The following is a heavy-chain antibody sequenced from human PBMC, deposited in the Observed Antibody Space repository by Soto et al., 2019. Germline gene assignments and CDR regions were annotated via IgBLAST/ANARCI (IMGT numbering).Heavy chain of an antibody. Sequence: QVQLVQSGAEVKKPGASVKVSCKASGYTFTSYGISWVRQAPGQGLEWMGWISAYNGNTNYAQKLQGRVTMTTDTSTSTAYMELRILRSDDTAVYYCARDLAGDASSGYYSDYYYGMDVWGQGTTVSVSS. CDR3: ARDLAGDASSGYYSDYYYGMDV. D-gene: IGHD3-22*01. CDR1: GYTFTSYG. V-gene: IGHV1-18*01. CDR2: ISAYNGNT. J-gene: IGHJ6*02.